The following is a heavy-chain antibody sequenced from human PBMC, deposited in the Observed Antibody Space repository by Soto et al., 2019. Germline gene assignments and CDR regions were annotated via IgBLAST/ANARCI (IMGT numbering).Heavy chain of an antibody. Sequence: APENLSLPCTVSGGSISRGGYYWSWIRQHPRKGLEWIGYIYYSGSTYYNPSLKSRVTISVDKSKNQFSLKLSSVTAADTAVYYCARGCEGSTVNTYYYYGMDVWGQGTTVTVSS. D-gene: IGHD4-17*01. CDR1: GGSISRGGYY. CDR3: ARGCEGSTVNTYYYYGMDV. V-gene: IGHV4-31*03. CDR2: IYYSGST. J-gene: IGHJ6*02.